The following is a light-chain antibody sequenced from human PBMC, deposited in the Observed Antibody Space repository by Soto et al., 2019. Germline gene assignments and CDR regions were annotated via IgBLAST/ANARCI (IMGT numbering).Light chain of an antibody. V-gene: IGKV1-39*01. CDR1: QNISNF. Sequence: DIQMTQSPSSLSASAGDRVTITCRASQNISNFFHWYQQKPGKAPNLLINAASSLESGVPSRFSGSGSGTDFTLTISSLQPDDFATYYCQQSYSTPRTFGQGTKVDIK. CDR3: QQSYSTPRT. CDR2: AAS. J-gene: IGKJ1*01.